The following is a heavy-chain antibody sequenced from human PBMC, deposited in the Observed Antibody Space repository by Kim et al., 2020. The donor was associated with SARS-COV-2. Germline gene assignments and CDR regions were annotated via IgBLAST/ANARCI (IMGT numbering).Heavy chain of an antibody. V-gene: IGHV5-51*01. CDR2: IFPSDSDT. D-gene: IGHD3-10*01. Sequence: GESLQISCKGSGYPFTSYWIVWVRQMPGKGLEWMGIIFPSDSDTRYSPSFEGQVTISADKSINTAYLQWNSLKASDTAMYYCARLWLGQFDYWGQGALVTVSS. CDR3: ARLWLGQFDY. J-gene: IGHJ4*02. CDR1: GYPFTSYW.